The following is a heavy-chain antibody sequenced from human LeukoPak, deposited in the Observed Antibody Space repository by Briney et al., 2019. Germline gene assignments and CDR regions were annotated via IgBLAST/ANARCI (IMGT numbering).Heavy chain of an antibody. D-gene: IGHD2-15*01. V-gene: IGHV3-33*01. CDR2: IWYDGSNK. CDR1: GFTFSSYG. Sequence: GGSLRLSCAASGFTFSSYGMHWVRQAPGKGLEWVAVIWYDGSNKYYADSVKGRSTISRDSSKNTLYLQMNSLRAEDTAVYYCARDYCSGGSCYSDYYYGMDVWGQGTTVTVSS. CDR3: ARDYCSGGSCYSDYYYGMDV. J-gene: IGHJ6*02.